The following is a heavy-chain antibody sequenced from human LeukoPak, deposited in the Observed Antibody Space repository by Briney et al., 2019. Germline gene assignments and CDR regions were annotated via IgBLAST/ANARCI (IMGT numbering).Heavy chain of an antibody. CDR3: ARDSLSLFSSGWSGVDY. V-gene: IGHV3-48*04. CDR2: ISSSSTI. CDR1: GFTFSSYR. Sequence: GGSLRLSCAASGFTFSSYRMIWVRQTPGKGLEWVSSISSSSTINYADSMRGRFTISRDNARNSLYLQMNSLRAEDTAVYYCARDSLSLFSSGWSGVDYWGQGTLVTVSS. J-gene: IGHJ4*02. D-gene: IGHD6-19*01.